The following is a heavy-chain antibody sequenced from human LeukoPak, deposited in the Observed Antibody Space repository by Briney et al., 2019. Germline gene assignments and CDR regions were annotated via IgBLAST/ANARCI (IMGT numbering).Heavy chain of an antibody. CDR2: IYHSGST. CDR1: GGSISSGGYS. Sequence: SETLSLTCAVSGGSISSGGYSWSWIRQPPGKGLEWIGYIYHSGSTYYNPSLKSRVTISVDRSKNQFSLKLSSVTAADTAVYYCARGGSSGDLDYWGQGTLVTVSS. D-gene: IGHD2-15*01. V-gene: IGHV4-30-2*01. CDR3: ARGGSSGDLDY. J-gene: IGHJ4*02.